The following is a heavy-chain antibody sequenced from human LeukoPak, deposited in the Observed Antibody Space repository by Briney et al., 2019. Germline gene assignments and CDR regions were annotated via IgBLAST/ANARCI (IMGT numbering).Heavy chain of an antibody. CDR2: IYYSGTT. CDR3: ARDRYYYDSSGYRIFDY. J-gene: IGHJ4*02. CDR1: GGSISNYY. Sequence: SETLSLTCTVSGGSISNYYWNWIRQPPGKGLEWIGYIYYSGTTNYNPSLKSRVSMSVDTSKNQFSLKLSSVTAADTAVYYCARDRYYYDSSGYRIFDYWGQGTLVTVSS. D-gene: IGHD3-22*01. V-gene: IGHV4-59*01.